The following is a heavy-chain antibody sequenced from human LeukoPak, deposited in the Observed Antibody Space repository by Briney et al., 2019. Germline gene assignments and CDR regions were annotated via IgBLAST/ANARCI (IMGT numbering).Heavy chain of an antibody. Sequence: GGSLRLSCTASGLIFSHYGMHWVRQAPGKGLEWVAVIQNDASTRNYVDSVKGRFTISRDNSENTVFLQMDSLRVEDTAVYYCARELSQIVWGGLDYGGQGTLVSVSS. CDR3: ARELSQIVWGGLDY. V-gene: IGHV3-33*05. CDR1: GLIFSHYG. CDR2: IQNDASTR. D-gene: IGHD2-21*01. J-gene: IGHJ4*02.